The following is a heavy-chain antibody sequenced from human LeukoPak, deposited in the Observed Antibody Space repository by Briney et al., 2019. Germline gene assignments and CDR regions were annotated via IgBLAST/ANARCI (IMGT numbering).Heavy chain of an antibody. D-gene: IGHD3-16*01. CDR3: ARHYGP. V-gene: IGHV4-4*02. CDR1: GGSISSSNW. J-gene: IGHJ5*02. CDR2: IYDSGST. Sequence: PSGTLSLTCAVSGGSISSSNWWSWVRQPPGKGLEWIGSIYDSGSTYYNPSLESRVTISVDTSKNQFSLKLNSVTAADTAVYYCARHYGPWGQGTLVTVSS.